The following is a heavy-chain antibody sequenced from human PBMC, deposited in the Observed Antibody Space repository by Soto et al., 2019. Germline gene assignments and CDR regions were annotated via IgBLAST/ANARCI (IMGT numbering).Heavy chain of an antibody. Sequence: ASVKVSCKASGGTFSSYAISWVRQAPGQGLEWMGGIIPVFGTANYAQKFQGRVTITADESTSTAYMELSSLRSEDTAVYYCAKDFSSSGNYYAKDVWGQGTTVTVSS. V-gene: IGHV1-69*13. D-gene: IGHD6-6*01. CDR2: IIPVFGTA. J-gene: IGHJ6*02. CDR3: AKDFSSSGNYYAKDV. CDR1: GGTFSSYA.